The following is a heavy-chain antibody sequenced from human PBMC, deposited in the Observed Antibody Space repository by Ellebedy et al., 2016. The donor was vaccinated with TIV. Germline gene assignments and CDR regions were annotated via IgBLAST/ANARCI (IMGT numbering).Heavy chain of an antibody. CDR3: ARSHYGSGPTFDAFDI. D-gene: IGHD3-10*01. Sequence: MPSETLSLTCDISGDSVSKNSAARSWIRQSPSRGLEWLGRTYYRSKWHNYYAFSVTGRIIISPDTSKNQFSLQLNSVTPEDTAVYYCARSHYGSGPTFDAFDIWGQGTMVTVSS. J-gene: IGHJ3*02. CDR2: TYYRSKWHN. CDR1: GDSVSKNSAA. V-gene: IGHV6-1*01.